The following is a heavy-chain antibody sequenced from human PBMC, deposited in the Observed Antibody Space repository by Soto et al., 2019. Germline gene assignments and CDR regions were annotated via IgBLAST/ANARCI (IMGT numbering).Heavy chain of an antibody. V-gene: IGHV4-30-4*01. CDR3: AREGDDYVWGSYRKIDY. CDR2: IYYSGST. J-gene: IGHJ4*02. Sequence: SSETLSLTCTVSGGSISSGDYYWSWIRQPPGKGLEWIGYIYYSGSTYYNPSLKSRVTISVDTSKNQFSLKLSSVTAADTAVYYCAREGDDYVWGSYRKIDYWGQGTLVTVSS. CDR1: GGSISSGDYY. D-gene: IGHD3-16*02.